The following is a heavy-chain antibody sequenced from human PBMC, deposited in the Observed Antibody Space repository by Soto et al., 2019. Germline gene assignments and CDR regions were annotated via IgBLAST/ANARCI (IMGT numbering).Heavy chain of an antibody. CDR2: IIPIFGTA. J-gene: IGHJ5*02. CDR1: GGTFSSYA. CDR3: AREKEPWIAARCWFDP. D-gene: IGHD6-6*01. Sequence: QVQLVQSGAEVKKPGSSVKVSCKASGGTFSSYAISWVRQAPGQGLEWMGGIIPIFGTANYAQKFQGRVSITADESTSTAYMELSSLRSEDTAVYYCAREKEPWIAARCWFDPWGQGTLVTVSS. V-gene: IGHV1-69*01.